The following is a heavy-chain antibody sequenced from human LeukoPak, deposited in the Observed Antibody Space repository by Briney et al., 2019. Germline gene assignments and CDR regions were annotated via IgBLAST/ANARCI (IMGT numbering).Heavy chain of an antibody. V-gene: IGHV3-74*01. CDR1: GFTFSTYS. Sequence: GGSLRLSCAASGFTFSTYSMNWVRQAPGKGLVWVSRINSDGSSTSYADSVKGRFTISRDNAKNTLYLQMNSLRAEDAAVYYCARDPHYYGSGSLGYWFDPWGQGTLVTVSS. CDR2: INSDGSST. CDR3: ARDPHYYGSGSLGYWFDP. D-gene: IGHD3-10*01. J-gene: IGHJ5*02.